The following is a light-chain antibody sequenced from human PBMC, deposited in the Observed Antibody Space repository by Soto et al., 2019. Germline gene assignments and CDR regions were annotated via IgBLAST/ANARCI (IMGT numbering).Light chain of an antibody. CDR1: QSVSSSY. Sequence: DIVLTQSPGTLSLSPGERATLSCRASQSVSSSYLAWYQQKPGQAPRLLIYGASSRATGIPDRFSGSGSGTDFTLTISRLEPEDFAVYYCQQYGSPRFGGGTKVDIK. J-gene: IGKJ4*01. CDR2: GAS. V-gene: IGKV3-20*01. CDR3: QQYGSPR.